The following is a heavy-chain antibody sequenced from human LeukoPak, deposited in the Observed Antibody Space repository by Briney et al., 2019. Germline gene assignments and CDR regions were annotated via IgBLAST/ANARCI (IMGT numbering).Heavy chain of an antibody. CDR3: ARDSQIGPRGFGELLYPYYFEY. V-gene: IGHV3-21*01. Sequence: GGSLRLSCAVSGFTFSSYSMNWVRQAQGKGLEWVSSISSSSSYIYYADSVKGRFTISRDNAKNSLYLQMNLLRAEDTAVYYCARDSQIGPRGFGELLYPYYFEYWGRGTLVTVSS. D-gene: IGHD3-10*01. J-gene: IGHJ4*02. CDR2: ISSSSSYI. CDR1: GFTFSSYS.